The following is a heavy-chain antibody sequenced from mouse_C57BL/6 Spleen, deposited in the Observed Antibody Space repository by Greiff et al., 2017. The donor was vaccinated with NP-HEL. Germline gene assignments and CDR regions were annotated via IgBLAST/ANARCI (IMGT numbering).Heavy chain of an antibody. D-gene: IGHD2-3*01. CDR1: GYTFTSYW. CDR3: ARGRVDGY. CDR2: IDPSDSYT. V-gene: IGHV1-50*01. Sequence: QVQLQQSGAELVKPGASVKLSCKASGYTFTSYWMQWVKQRPGQGLEWIGEIDPSDSYTNYNQKFKGKATLTVDTSSSTAYMQLSSLTSEDSAVYYGARGRVDGYWGQGTTLTVSS. J-gene: IGHJ2*01.